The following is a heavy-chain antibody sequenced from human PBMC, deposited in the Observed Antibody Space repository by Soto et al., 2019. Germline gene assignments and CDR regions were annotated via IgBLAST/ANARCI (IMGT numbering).Heavy chain of an antibody. CDR2: ISSSSSTI. D-gene: IGHD2-2*01. J-gene: IGHJ5*02. Sequence: GGSLRLSCAASGFTFSSYSMNWVRQAPGKGLEWVSYISSSSSTIYYADSVKGRFTISRDNAKNSLYPQMNSLRDEDTAVYYCAREGTRLVPASRGGVFDPWGRGTQVTVSS. V-gene: IGHV3-48*02. CDR3: AREGTRLVPASRGGVFDP. CDR1: GFTFSSYS.